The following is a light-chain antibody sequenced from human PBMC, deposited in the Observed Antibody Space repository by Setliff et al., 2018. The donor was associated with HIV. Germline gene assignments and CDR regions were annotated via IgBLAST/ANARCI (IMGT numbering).Light chain of an antibody. Sequence: QSALAQPASVSGSPGQSITISCTGTSRDVGGYNYVSWYQQHPGKAPKLIIYEVRNRPSGVSNRFSGPKSGNTASLTISGLQAEDEADYHCSSYAITNTLPFGTGTKVTVL. V-gene: IGLV2-14*01. CDR3: SSYAITNTLP. CDR1: SRDVGGYNY. J-gene: IGLJ1*01. CDR2: EVR.